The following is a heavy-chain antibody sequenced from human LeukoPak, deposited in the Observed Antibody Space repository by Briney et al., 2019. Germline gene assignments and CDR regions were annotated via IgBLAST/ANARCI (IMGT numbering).Heavy chain of an antibody. CDR1: GGSISSGGYS. CDR2: IYRSGST. CDR3: ARRRSGSGSYYSPYYYYGMDV. J-gene: IGHJ6*02. D-gene: IGHD3-10*01. Sequence: PSQTLSLTCAVSGGSISSGGYSWSWIRQPPGKGLEWIGYIYRSGSTYYNPSLKSRVTISVDRSKNQFSLKLSSVTAADTAVYYCARRRSGSGSYYSPYYYYGMDVWGQGTTVTVSS. V-gene: IGHV4-30-2*01.